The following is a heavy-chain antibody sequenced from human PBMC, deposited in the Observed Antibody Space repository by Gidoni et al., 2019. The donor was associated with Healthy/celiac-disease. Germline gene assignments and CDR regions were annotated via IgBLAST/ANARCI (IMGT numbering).Heavy chain of an antibody. V-gene: IGHV3-13*01. D-gene: IGHD5-18*01. CDR1: GCTFSSYD. Sequence: EVQLVESGGGLVQPGGSLRLSCAASGCTFSSYDMHWVRQATGKGLVWVSAIGTAGDTYYPGSVKGRVTISRENAKDSLYLQMSSLRAEDTAVYYCARDSGYSYGWYFYYWGQGTLVTVSS. CDR2: IGTAGDT. J-gene: IGHJ4*02. CDR3: ARDSGYSYGWYFYY.